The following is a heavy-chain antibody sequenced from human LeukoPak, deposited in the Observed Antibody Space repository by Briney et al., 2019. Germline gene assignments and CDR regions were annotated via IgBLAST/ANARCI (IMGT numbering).Heavy chain of an antibody. CDR3: AKGDTAMPRYFDY. CDR2: ISSSSSYI. Sequence: GGSLRLSCAASGFIFSSYSMNWVRQTPGKGLEWVSSISSSSSYIYYADSVKGRFTISRDNSKNTLYLQMNSLRAEDTAVYYCAKGDTAMPRYFDYWAREPWSPSPQ. D-gene: IGHD5-18*01. J-gene: IGHJ4*02. CDR1: GFIFSSYS. V-gene: IGHV3-21*04.